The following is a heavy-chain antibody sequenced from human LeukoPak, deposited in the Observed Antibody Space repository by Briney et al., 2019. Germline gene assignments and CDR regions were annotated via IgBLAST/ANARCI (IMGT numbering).Heavy chain of an antibody. J-gene: IGHJ3*02. D-gene: IGHD3-9*01. Sequence: SETLSLTCTVSGGSISSYYWSWIRQPPGKGLERIGYIYYSGSTNYNPSLKSRVTISVDTSKNQFSLKLSSVTAADTAVYCCARPRNILSEGDAFDIWGQGTMVTVSS. V-gene: IGHV4-59*08. CDR2: IYYSGST. CDR1: GGSISSYY. CDR3: ARPRNILSEGDAFDI.